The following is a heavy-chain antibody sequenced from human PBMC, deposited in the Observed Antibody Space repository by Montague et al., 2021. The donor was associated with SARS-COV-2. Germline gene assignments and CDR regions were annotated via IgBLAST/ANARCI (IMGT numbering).Heavy chain of an antibody. CDR1: GGSLSSSCCY. Sequence: SQTLSLTCTVSGGSLSSSCCYWVCIRQPTGKELKWIGTLYSSGSNNYNPSLTGRVSVSVDTSKNQFSLTPSSVTAADTSVYCCAGGWFSPMLVVVIRCPFDFWGQGALVTVSS. CDR3: AGGWFSPMLVVVIRCPFDF. D-gene: IGHD3-22*01. CDR2: LYSSGSN. J-gene: IGHJ4*02. V-gene: IGHV4-39*07.